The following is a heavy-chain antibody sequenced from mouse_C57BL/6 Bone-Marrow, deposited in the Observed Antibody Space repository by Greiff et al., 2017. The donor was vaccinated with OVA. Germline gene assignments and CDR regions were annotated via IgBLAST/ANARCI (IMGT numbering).Heavy chain of an antibody. CDR2: IYPGSGST. J-gene: IGHJ4*01. Sequence: QVQLQQPGAELVKPGASVKMSCKASGYTFTSYWITWVKQRPGQGLEWIGDIYPGSGSTNYNEKFKSKVTLTVDTSSSTAYMQLSSLTSEDSAVYYCTRSGHYYAMDYWGQGTSVTVSS. CDR3: TRSGHYYAMDY. V-gene: IGHV1-55*01. CDR1: GYTFTSYW.